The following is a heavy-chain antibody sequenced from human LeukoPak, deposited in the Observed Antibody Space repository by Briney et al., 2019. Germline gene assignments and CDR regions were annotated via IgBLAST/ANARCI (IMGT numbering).Heavy chain of an antibody. Sequence: GGSLRLSCAASGFIFSSYSMNWVRQAPGKGLEWVSYISNSGIYIYYTDSVKGRFTMSRDNGKNSLFLQMNSLRAEDTAVYFCAKHMTPESTTPYYYGMDVWGQGTTVTVSS. V-gene: IGHV3-21*01. CDR1: GFIFSSYS. J-gene: IGHJ6*02. D-gene: IGHD2-15*01. CDR3: AKHMTPESTTPYYYGMDV. CDR2: ISNSGIYI.